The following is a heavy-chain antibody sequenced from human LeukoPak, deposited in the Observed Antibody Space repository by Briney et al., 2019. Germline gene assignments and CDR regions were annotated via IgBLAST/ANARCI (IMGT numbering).Heavy chain of an antibody. V-gene: IGHV3-23*01. CDR1: GFTFSSHG. CDR2: IVGGAGGT. D-gene: IGHD3-16*02. Sequence: GGSLRLSCAASGFTFSSHGMSWVRQAPGKGLEWVSGIVGGAGGTYYADSVKGRFTISRDNAKNFVYLQMDSLRAEDTALYYCARVDIWGSYREDSWGQGTLVTVSS. J-gene: IGHJ4*02. CDR3: ARVDIWGSYREDS.